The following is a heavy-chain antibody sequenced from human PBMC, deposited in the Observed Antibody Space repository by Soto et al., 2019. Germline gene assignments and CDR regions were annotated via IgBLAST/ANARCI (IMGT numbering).Heavy chain of an antibody. V-gene: IGHV4-4*02. CDR3: ARYYDSSGLLVSPRNNWFDP. J-gene: IGHJ5*02. D-gene: IGHD3-22*01. Sequence: QVQLQESGPGLVKPSGTLSLTCAVSGGSISSSNWWSWVRQPPGKGLEWIGEIYHSGSTNYNPSLKSRVTISVDKSKNQFSLKLSSVTAADTAVYYCARYYDSSGLLVSPRNNWFDPWGQGTLVTVSS. CDR2: IYHSGST. CDR1: GGSISSSNW.